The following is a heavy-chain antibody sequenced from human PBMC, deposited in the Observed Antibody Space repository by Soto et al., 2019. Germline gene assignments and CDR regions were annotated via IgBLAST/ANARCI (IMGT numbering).Heavy chain of an antibody. D-gene: IGHD3-10*01. CDR1: GYTFTSYA. CDR3: ARDLMVLAVTVPGY. Sequence: QVQLVQSGVEVKKPGASVKVSCKASGYTFTSYAMHWVRQAPGQRLECMGWINAGNGDTRYSQKFQGRVTFTRDTSASTAYMELSSLRSEDTAVYYCARDLMVLAVTVPGYWGQGTLVTVSS. CDR2: INAGNGDT. V-gene: IGHV1-3*01. J-gene: IGHJ4*02.